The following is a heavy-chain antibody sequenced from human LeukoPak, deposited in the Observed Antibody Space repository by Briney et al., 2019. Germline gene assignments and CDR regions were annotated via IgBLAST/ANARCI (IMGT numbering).Heavy chain of an antibody. CDR1: VGSISSGDYY. D-gene: IGHD3-22*01. Sequence: SETLSLTCTVSVGSISSGDYYWSWIRQPPGKGLEWIGYIYYSGSTYYNPSLKSRVTISVDTSKNQFSLKLSSVTAADTAVYYCAKGGGYYDSSGYSYYFDYWGQGTLVTVSS. J-gene: IGHJ4*02. CDR3: AKGGGYYDSSGYSYYFDY. CDR2: IYYSGST. V-gene: IGHV4-30-4*08.